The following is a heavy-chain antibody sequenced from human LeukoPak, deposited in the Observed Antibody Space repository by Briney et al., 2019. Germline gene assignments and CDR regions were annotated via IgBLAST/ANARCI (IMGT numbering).Heavy chain of an antibody. CDR1: GFTFVDYS. J-gene: IGHJ4*02. CDR3: TTSDFWTDSVYRDY. CDR2: ISTSGSTI. D-gene: IGHD3/OR15-3a*01. V-gene: IGHV3-11*01. Sequence: PGGSLRLSCAASGFTFVDYSMSWIRQAPGKGLEWVSYISTSGSTIYYADSVKGRFTISRDNAKNSLSLQMDSLIIEDTAVYYCTTSDFWTDSVYRDYWGQGTLVTVSS.